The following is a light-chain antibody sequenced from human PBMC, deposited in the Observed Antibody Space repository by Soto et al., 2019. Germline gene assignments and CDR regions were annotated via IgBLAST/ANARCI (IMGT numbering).Light chain of an antibody. CDR2: DVS. V-gene: IGLV2-14*01. CDR3: SSYTTSSTVV. J-gene: IGLJ2*01. Sequence: QSVLTQPASVSGSPGQSITISCTGTSSDVGGYNYVSWYQQFPGKAPKLMIYDVSNRPSGVSSRFSGSKSGNTASLTISGLKAEDEADYYCSSYTTSSTVVFGGGTKLNVL. CDR1: SSDVGGYNY.